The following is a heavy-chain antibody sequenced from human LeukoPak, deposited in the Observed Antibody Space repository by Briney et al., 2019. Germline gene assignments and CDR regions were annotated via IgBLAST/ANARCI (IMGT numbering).Heavy chain of an antibody. CDR3: ARKLAYCGSYCYDFDY. CDR2: IFPGDSHT. Sequence: GESLKISCEGSGYSFTSYWTGWVRQMPGKGLEWMGIIFPGDSHTPYSPSFQGQITISADKSIDTAYLHRSSLKASDTAIYYCARKLAYCGSYCYDFDYWGQGTLVTVSS. D-gene: IGHD2-21*02. V-gene: IGHV5-51*03. J-gene: IGHJ4*02. CDR1: GYSFTSYW.